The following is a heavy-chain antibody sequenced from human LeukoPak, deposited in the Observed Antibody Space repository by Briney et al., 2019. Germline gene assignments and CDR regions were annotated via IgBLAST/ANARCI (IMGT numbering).Heavy chain of an antibody. CDR2: IFSNDEK. CDR1: VFSLSNARVG. Sequence: SGPTLVKPTETLTLTCTVSVFSLSNARVGVSWIRQPPGKALEWLAYIFSNDEKSYSTSLRSRLTISKDTSKSQVVLTMTNMDPVDTATYYCARITLGGYFDYWGQGTLVTVSS. J-gene: IGHJ4*02. CDR3: ARITLGGYFDY. V-gene: IGHV2-26*01. D-gene: IGHD3-16*01.